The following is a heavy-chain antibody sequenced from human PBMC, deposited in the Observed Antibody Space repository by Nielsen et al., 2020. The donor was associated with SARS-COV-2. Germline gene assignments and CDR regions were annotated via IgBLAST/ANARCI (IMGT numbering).Heavy chain of an antibody. V-gene: IGHV3-9*01. CDR2: ISWNSGSI. J-gene: IGHJ6*04. CDR3: ATLPSDYYYGMDV. D-gene: IGHD6-19*01. Sequence: GGSLRLSCAASGFTFDDYAMHWVRQAPGKGLEWVSGISWNSGSIGYADSVKGRFTISRDNAKNSLYLQMNSLRAEDTALYYCATLPSDYYYGMDVWGKGTTVTVSS. CDR1: GFTFDDYA.